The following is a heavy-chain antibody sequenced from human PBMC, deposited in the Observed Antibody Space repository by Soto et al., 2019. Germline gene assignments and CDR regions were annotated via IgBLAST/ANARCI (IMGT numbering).Heavy chain of an antibody. CDR1: GYTFSSYD. CDR3: VRVMGSIDY. V-gene: IGHV1-8*01. CDR2: LNPKSGFT. J-gene: IGHJ4*02. D-gene: IGHD1-26*01. Sequence: QVQLVQSGAEVKKPGTSVTVSCQTSGYTFSSYDINWVRQATGQGLEWMGWLNPKSGFTAHARQFQGRVTLTRDTSTRTAYMELSSLRSEVTAIYYSVRVMGSIDYWGPGTVVTVSS.